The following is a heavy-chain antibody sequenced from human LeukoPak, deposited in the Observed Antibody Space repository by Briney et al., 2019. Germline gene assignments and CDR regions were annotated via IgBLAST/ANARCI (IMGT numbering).Heavy chain of an antibody. D-gene: IGHD6-13*01. CDR1: GYTFTGYY. CDR3: ASRYSYSTGSPYYYYYMDV. J-gene: IGHJ6*03. Sequence: GASVKVSCKASGYTFTGYYMHWVRQAPGQGLEWMGWINPNSGGTNYAQKFQGRVTMTRDTSISTAYMELSRLRSDDTAVYYCASRYSYSTGSPYYYYYMDVWGKGTTVTVSS. V-gene: IGHV1-2*02. CDR2: INPNSGGT.